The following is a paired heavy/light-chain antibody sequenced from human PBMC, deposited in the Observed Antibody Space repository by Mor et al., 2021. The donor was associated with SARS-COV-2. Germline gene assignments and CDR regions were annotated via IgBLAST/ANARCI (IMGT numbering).Heavy chain of an antibody. CDR3: ARGCSSVSCDHRQGIDP. D-gene: IGHD2-2*01. V-gene: IGHV1-69*01. CDR2: IIPFFGTP. CDR1: GGTFSNYG. J-gene: IGHJ5*02. Sequence: QVQVVQSGAEVKKVGSSVKVSCKASGGTFSNYGITWARKAPGQGLEWMGGIIPFFGTPNYAQKFLGRVKINADELTETVYMELSSLRPDDTAVYYCARGCSSVSCDHRQGIDPWGQGTLVTVSS.
Light chain of an antibody. Sequence: SYELTQPPSVSVAPGKTASITCGGLNIGIKSVHWYQQKPGQAPVLVIEYDSDRPSGIPERFSGSNSGNTATLTISRVEAGDEADYYCQVWDSSSGQCVFGSGTKVTVI. V-gene: IGLV3-21*04. J-gene: IGLJ1*01. CDR2: YDS. CDR3: QVWDSSSGQCV. CDR1: NIGIKS.